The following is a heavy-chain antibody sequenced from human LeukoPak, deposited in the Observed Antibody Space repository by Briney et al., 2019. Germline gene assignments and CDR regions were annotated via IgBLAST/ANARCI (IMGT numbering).Heavy chain of an antibody. CDR2: ISYDGSNK. J-gene: IGHJ4*02. CDR3: ARDRFYGGNSGPFDY. V-gene: IGHV3-30*03. CDR1: GFTFSSYG. D-gene: IGHD4-23*01. Sequence: GGSLRLSCAASGFTFSSYGMHGVRHSPGKGLECVADISYDGSNKYYADSVKGRFTISRDNSKNTLYLQMNSLRAEDTAVYYCARDRFYGGNSGPFDYWGQGTLVTVSS.